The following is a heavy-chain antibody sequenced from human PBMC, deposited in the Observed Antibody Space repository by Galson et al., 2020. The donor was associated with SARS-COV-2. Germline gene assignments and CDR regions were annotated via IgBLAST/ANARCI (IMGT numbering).Heavy chain of an antibody. J-gene: IGHJ6*02. CDR1: GFTVSSNY. Sequence: GESLKISCAASGFTVSSNYMSWVRQAPGKGLEWVSLIYSGGSTSYADSVKGRFTISRDYSKNTLYLQMNSLRAEDTAVYYCARDENGLKGLDTWGQGTTVTVSS. V-gene: IGHV3-53*01. CDR2: IYSGGST. D-gene: IGHD2-8*01. CDR3: ARDENGLKGLDT.